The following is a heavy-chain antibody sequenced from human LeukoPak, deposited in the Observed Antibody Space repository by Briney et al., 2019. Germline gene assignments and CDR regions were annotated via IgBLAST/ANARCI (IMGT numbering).Heavy chain of an antibody. CDR2: ISGSGDNT. V-gene: IGHV3-23*01. Sequence: GGSLRLSCAASGFPFSTYDMSWVRQAPGKGLEWVSVISGSGDNTYYADSVKGRFTISRDNSKNTVYLQMNSLIVEDTAVYSCAKDPRYGANAWGQGTLVTVSS. D-gene: IGHD4-23*01. J-gene: IGHJ5*02. CDR3: AKDPRYGANA. CDR1: GFPFSTYD.